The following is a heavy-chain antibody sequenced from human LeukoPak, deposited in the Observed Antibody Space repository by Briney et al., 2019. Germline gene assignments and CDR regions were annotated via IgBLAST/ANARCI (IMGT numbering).Heavy chain of an antibody. Sequence: PSETLSPTCAVSGYSISSGYYWGWIRQPPGKGLEWIGSIYHSGSTYYNPSLKSRVTISVDTSKNQFSLKLSSVTAADTAVYYCAREPRITMVRGGWAFDIWGQGTMVTVSS. CDR1: GYSISSGYY. CDR2: IYHSGST. J-gene: IGHJ3*02. CDR3: AREPRITMVRGGWAFDI. D-gene: IGHD3-10*01. V-gene: IGHV4-38-2*02.